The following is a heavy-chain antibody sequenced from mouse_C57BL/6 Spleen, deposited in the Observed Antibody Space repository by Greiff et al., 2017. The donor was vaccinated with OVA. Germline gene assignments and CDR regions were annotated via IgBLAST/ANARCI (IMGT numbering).Heavy chain of an antibody. CDR2: INYDGSST. Sequence: EVKVVESEGGLVQPGSSMKLSCTASGFTFSDYYMAWVRQVPEKGLEWVANINYDGSSTYYLDSLKSRFIISRDNAKNILYLQMSSLKSEDTATYYCAREKGNDFDYWGQGTTLTVSS. CDR1: GFTFSDYY. J-gene: IGHJ2*01. V-gene: IGHV5-16*01. D-gene: IGHD3-3*01. CDR3: AREKGNDFDY.